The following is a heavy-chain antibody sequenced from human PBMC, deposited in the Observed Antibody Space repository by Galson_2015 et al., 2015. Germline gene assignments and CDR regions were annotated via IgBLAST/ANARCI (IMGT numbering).Heavy chain of an antibody. CDR2: ITYSGST. V-gene: IGHV4-34*01. Sequence: TLSLTCAVYGGSFSDYYWNWIRQPPGKGLEWIGEITYSGSTNYNPSLESRATISVDTSKNQFSLKMTSVTAEDTALYYCARGRSSSGRGGNCNIDGWSKGTTVTVSS. CDR3: ARGRSSSGRGGNCNIDG. D-gene: IGHD3-22*01. J-gene: IGHJ6*03. CDR1: GGSFSDYY.